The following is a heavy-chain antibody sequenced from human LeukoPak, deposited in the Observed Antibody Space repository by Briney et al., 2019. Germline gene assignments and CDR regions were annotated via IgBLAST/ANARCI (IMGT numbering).Heavy chain of an antibody. D-gene: IGHD2-2*01. CDR2: IIPIFGTA. CDR3: ARSSTVVPAAISAFDI. Sequence: SVKVSCKASGGTFSSYAISWVRQAPGQGLEWMGGIIPIFGTANYAQKFQGRVTITADESTSTAYMELSSLRSEDTAVYYCARSSTVVPAAISAFDIWGQGTMVTVSS. CDR1: GGTFSSYA. V-gene: IGHV1-69*13. J-gene: IGHJ3*02.